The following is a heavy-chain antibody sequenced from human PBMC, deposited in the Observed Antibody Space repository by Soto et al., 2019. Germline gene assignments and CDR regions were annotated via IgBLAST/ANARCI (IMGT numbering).Heavy chain of an antibody. J-gene: IGHJ6*03. CDR2: INPSGGST. D-gene: IGHD3-9*01. V-gene: IGHV1-46*03. CDR3: ARDLVYDILTASYDSSYYYYYYIDV. Sequence: ASVKVSFKASGYTFTSYYMHWVRQAPGQGLEWMGIINPSGGSTSYAQKFQGRVTMTRDTSTSTVYMELSSLRSEDTAVYYCARDLVYDILTASYDSSYYYYYYIDVWAKRTTVTVSS. CDR1: GYTFTSYY.